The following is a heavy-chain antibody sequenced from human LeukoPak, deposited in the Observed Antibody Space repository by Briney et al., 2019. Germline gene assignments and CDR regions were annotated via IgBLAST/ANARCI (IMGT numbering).Heavy chain of an antibody. J-gene: IGHJ4*02. Sequence: PSETLSLTCTVSGGSISSYYSSWIRQPPGKGLEWIGYIYYSGSTNYHPSLKSRVTISVDTSKNQFSLKLSSVTAAGTAVYYCARGSPYSSSFCFDYWGQGTLVTVSS. CDR3: ARGSPYSSSFCFDY. CDR1: GGSISSYY. CDR2: IYYSGST. V-gene: IGHV4-59*01. D-gene: IGHD6-6*01.